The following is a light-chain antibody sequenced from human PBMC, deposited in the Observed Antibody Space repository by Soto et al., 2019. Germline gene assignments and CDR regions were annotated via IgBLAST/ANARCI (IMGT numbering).Light chain of an antibody. V-gene: IGKV3-20*01. CDR2: AAS. Sequence: EIVLTQSEGTLSLSPGERATLSCRASQTVRGGYLAWFQQKPGQAPRLRIYAASTRAAGVPDRFSGSGSGTYFSLTISRLEPEDFAVYYCHHYGPAPWTFGQGTKVEIK. CDR1: QTVRGGY. J-gene: IGKJ1*01. CDR3: HHYGPAPWT.